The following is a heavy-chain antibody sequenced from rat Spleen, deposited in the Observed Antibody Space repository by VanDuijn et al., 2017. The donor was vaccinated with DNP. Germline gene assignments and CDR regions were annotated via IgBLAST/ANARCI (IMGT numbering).Heavy chain of an antibody. D-gene: IGHD1-6*01. V-gene: IGHV5-31*01. CDR3: TTSILRVFDY. Sequence: EVQLVESGGDLVQPGRSLKVSCVVSGFTFNKYWMTWIRQVPGKGLEWVASITTSGDSTYSPDSVKGRFTISRDNAKSSLYLQMDSLRSEDTATYYCTTSILRVFDYWGQGVMVTVSS. CDR2: ITTSGDST. J-gene: IGHJ2*01. CDR1: GFTFNKYW.